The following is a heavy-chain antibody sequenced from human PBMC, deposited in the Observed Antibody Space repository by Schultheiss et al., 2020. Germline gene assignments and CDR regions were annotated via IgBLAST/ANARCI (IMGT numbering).Heavy chain of an antibody. CDR1: GLSFSRTW. V-gene: IGHV3-74*01. J-gene: IGHJ4*02. CDR3: ARGTPKGYGGKPFSY. CDR2: INSDGSST. D-gene: IGHD4-23*01. Sequence: GGSLRLSCAASGLSFSRTWMHWVLQTPGKGLVWVSRINSDGSSTSYADSVKGRFTISRDNAKNTLYLQMNSLRAEDTAVYYCARGTPKGYGGKPFSYWGQGTLVTVSS.